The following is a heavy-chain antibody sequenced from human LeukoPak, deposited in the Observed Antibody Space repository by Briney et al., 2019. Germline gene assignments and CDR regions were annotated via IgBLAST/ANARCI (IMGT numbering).Heavy chain of an antibody. V-gene: IGHV4-39*02. J-gene: IGHJ3*02. CDR3: AREDTGAFDI. CDR2: IYYSGST. CDR1: GGSISSSSYY. D-gene: IGHD1-1*01. Sequence: KTSETLSLTCTVSGGSISSSSYYWGWIRQPPGEGLEWIGSIYYSGSTYYNPSLKSRVTISVDTSKNQFSLKLSSVTAADTAVYYCAREDTGAFDIWGQGTMVTVSS.